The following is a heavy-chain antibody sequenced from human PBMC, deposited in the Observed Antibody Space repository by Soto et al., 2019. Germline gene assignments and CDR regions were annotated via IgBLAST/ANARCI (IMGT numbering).Heavy chain of an antibody. CDR3: ARQLKIIRWGGYFDY. J-gene: IGHJ4*02. D-gene: IGHD3-16*01. CDR1: GDSIKSSSYF. V-gene: IGHV4-39*01. CDR2: IHYTGST. Sequence: LSLTCTVAGDSIKSSSYFWAWIRQPPGKGLEWIASIHYTGSTYYNPSLESRVTISVHTSKNQFSLKLTSVTAADTALYYCARQLKIIRWGGYFDYWGQATLVTVSS.